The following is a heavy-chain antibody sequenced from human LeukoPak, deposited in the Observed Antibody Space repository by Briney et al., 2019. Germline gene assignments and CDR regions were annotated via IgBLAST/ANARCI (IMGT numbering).Heavy chain of an antibody. Sequence: ASVKVSCKASGYTFITYSIHWVRQAPGQGLEWMGWINSSSGGTKYAEKFQDRVTLTRDTSYSTAFMELNSLRSDDTAVFYCARAYNWDDSTLSFRGTWVEFDYWGQGTLVTVPS. J-gene: IGHJ4*02. CDR1: GYTFITYS. CDR2: INSSSGGT. CDR3: ARAYNWDDSTLSFRGTWVEFDY. V-gene: IGHV1-2*02. D-gene: IGHD1-1*01.